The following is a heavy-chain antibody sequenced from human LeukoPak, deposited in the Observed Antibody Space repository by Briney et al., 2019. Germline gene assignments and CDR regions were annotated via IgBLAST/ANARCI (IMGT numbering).Heavy chain of an antibody. Sequence: PGGSLRLSCAASGFTFSSYGISWVRQAPGKGLEWVTAISASGGTTYYADSVKGHFTISRDNSKNTLYLQMNSLRAEDTAVYYCANYDSSGYYRMNFDYWGQGTLVTVSS. CDR1: GFTFSSYG. V-gene: IGHV3-23*01. CDR3: ANYDSSGYYRMNFDY. J-gene: IGHJ4*02. CDR2: ISASGGTT. D-gene: IGHD3-22*01.